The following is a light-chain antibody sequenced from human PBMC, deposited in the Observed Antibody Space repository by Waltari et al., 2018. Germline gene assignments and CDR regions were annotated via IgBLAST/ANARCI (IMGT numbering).Light chain of an antibody. CDR1: SSDIGSNT. CDR2: SND. J-gene: IGLJ2*01. Sequence: QSVLPQPPSASGTPGPRVTISCSGRSSDIGSNTVNWYQQPPGTAPKLLIYSNDQRPSGVPDRFSGSKSGTSASLAISGLQSEDEADYFCASWDDSLDGVVFGGGTKLTVL. CDR3: ASWDDSLDGVV. V-gene: IGLV1-44*01.